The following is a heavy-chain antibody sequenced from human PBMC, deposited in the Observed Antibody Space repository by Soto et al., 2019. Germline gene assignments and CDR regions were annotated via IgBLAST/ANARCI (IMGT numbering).Heavy chain of an antibody. V-gene: IGHV1-46*01. D-gene: IGHD2-21*01. J-gene: IGHJ4*02. Sequence: ASVKVSCKASGYTFTSYYMHWVRQAPGQGLEWMGIINPSGGSTSYAQKFQGRVTMTRDTSTSTVYMELSSLRSEDTAVYYCARDLIGRHPSYSTDFSGPGPLLTVS. CDR2: INPSGGST. CDR3: ARDLIGRHPSYSTDF. CDR1: GYTFTSYY.